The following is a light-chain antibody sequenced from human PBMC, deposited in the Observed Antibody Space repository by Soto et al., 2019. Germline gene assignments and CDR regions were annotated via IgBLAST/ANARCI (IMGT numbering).Light chain of an antibody. CDR3: QQYNNVRIS. V-gene: IGKV1-33*01. CDR2: GAS. CDR1: QDIRNY. J-gene: IGKJ5*01. Sequence: DIQLTQSPSSLSVSPGDRVTITCQASQDIRNYLNWYQQKPGKAPKLLISGASDLETGVPSRFSGSGSGTHFTFTISSLQPEDIATYYCQQYNNVRISFGQGTRLEIK.